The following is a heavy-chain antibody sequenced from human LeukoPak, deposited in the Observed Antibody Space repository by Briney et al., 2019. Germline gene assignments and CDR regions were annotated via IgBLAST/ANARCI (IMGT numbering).Heavy chain of an antibody. CDR2: MNPNSGNT. D-gene: IGHD5-12*01. J-gene: IGHJ4*02. Sequence: PWASVTVSCMASGYTFTSYDINWVRQAPGQGLEGMGWMNPNSGNTGYAQKFQGRVTITRNTSISTAYTELSSLRSEDTAVYYGARGLGVATNFDYWGQGTLVTVSS. CDR1: GYTFTSYD. V-gene: IGHV1-8*03. CDR3: ARGLGVATNFDY.